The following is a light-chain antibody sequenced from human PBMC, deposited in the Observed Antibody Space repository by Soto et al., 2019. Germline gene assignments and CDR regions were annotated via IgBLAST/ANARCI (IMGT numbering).Light chain of an antibody. CDR2: DND. CDR3: GAWDTSLSVVV. V-gene: IGLV1-51*01. J-gene: IGLJ3*02. Sequence: QSVLTQPPSVSAAPGQKVTISCSGGSSNMGRNYVFWYQQLPGTAPKLLIFDNDKRPSGIPDRFSGSRSGTSGTLAITGLQTGDEADYYCGAWDTSLSVVVFGGGTKLTVL. CDR1: SSNMGRNY.